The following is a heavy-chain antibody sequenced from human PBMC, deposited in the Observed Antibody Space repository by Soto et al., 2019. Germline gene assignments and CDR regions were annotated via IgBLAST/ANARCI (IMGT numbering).Heavy chain of an antibody. V-gene: IGHV3-48*01. CDR1: GFTFRNYS. CDR2: IGSSSGII. D-gene: IGHD2-21*01. Sequence: GGSLRLSGAASGFTFRNYSMNWVRQAPGKGLEWVSYIGSSSGIIYYADSVRGRFTISTDNAKNSLYLQMNSLRVEDTAPYYCARAPRRLLFYKNWFDSWGQGTLVTVSS. CDR3: ARAPRRLLFYKNWFDS. J-gene: IGHJ5*01.